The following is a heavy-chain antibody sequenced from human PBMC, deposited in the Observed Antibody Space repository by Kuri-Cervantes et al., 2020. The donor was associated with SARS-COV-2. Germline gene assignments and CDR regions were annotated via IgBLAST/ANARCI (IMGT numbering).Heavy chain of an antibody. CDR1: GFTFSDYY. D-gene: IGHD5/OR15-5a*01. CDR3: ARVSTIWDFDY. V-gene: IGHV3-11*04. Sequence: GESLKISCVASGFTFSDYYMSWIRQAPGKGLEWVSYISSSGSTIYYADSVKGRFTISRDNAKNSLYLQMNSLRAEDTAVYYCARVSTIWDFDYWGQGTLVTVSS. CDR2: ISSSGSTI. J-gene: IGHJ4*02.